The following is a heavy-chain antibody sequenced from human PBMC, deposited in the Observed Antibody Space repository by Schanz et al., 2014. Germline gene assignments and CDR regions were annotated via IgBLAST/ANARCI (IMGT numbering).Heavy chain of an antibody. D-gene: IGHD6-19*01. J-gene: IGHJ4*02. CDR1: GFTFRSYA. CDR2: ISSGGRNI. CDR3: ARDLISSGWYG. V-gene: IGHV3-21*02. Sequence: EVQLLESGGGLVQPGGSLRLSCIGSGFTFRSYALGWVRQAPGKGLEWVSSISSGGRNISYADSLKGRFTISRDNARNSLYLQMNSLRVEDTAVYYCARDLISSGWYGWGQGTLVTVSS.